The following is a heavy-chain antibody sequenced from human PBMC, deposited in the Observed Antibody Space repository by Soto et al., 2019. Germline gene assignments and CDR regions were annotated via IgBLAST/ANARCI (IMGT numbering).Heavy chain of an antibody. CDR2: ISGSGGST. CDR1: GFTFSSYA. CDR3: AKAEYYYASRGMAFDP. V-gene: IGHV3-23*01. J-gene: IGHJ5*02. D-gene: IGHD3-22*01. Sequence: GGSLRLSCAASGFTFSSYAMSWVRQAPGKGLEWVSAISGSGGSTYYADSVKGRFTISRDNSKNTLYLQMNSLRAEDTAVYYCAKAEYYYASRGMAFDPWGQGTLVTVSS.